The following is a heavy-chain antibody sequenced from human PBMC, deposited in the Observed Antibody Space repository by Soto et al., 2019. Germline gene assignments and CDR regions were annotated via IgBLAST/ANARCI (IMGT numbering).Heavy chain of an antibody. Sequence: VQLVESGGGLVKPGGSLRLSCAASGFTFSDYYMSWIRQAPGKGLEWVGRIKSKTDGGTTDYAAPVKGRFTISRDDSKNTLYLQMNSLKTEDTAVYYCTTVSWVYAPFDPWGQGTLVTVSS. CDR3: TTVSWVYAPFDP. CDR2: IKSKTDGGTT. CDR1: GFTFSDYY. D-gene: IGHD2-8*01. V-gene: IGHV3-15*01. J-gene: IGHJ5*02.